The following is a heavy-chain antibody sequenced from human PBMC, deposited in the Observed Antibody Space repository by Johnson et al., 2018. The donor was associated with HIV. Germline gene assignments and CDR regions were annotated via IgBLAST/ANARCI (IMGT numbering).Heavy chain of an antibody. CDR1: GFTFSSYA. J-gene: IGHJ3*02. CDR3: VRGWHTSGRCDVFDI. CDR2: ISVDGYIK. Sequence: QVQLVESGGGVVQPGRSLRLSGEASGFTFSSYAVHWVRQAPGKGLEWVSGISVDGYIKYYADSVKGRFTISRDNSDNFLYLYMNRLRTDDTAVDYCVRGWHTSGRCDVFDIWGQGTTVIVSS. V-gene: IGHV3-30*14. D-gene: IGHD6-19*01.